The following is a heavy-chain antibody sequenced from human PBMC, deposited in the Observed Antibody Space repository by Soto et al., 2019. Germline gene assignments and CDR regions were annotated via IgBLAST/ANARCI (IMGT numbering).Heavy chain of an antibody. CDR3: AIAPRYGMDV. V-gene: IGHV3-74*01. CDR1: GFTFSSYW. Sequence: GGSLRLSCAASGFTFSSYWMHWVRQAPGNGLVWLSRINSDGSSATYADSVKGRFTISRDKAKSTLYLQMNSLRAEDTAMYYCAIAPRYGMDVWGQGTTVTVSS. CDR2: INSDGSSA. J-gene: IGHJ6*02.